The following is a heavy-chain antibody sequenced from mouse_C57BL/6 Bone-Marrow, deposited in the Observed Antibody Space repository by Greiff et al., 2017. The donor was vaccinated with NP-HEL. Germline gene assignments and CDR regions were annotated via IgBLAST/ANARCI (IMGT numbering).Heavy chain of an antibody. CDR3: TTVWNGSSLDY. Sequence: EVQLQQSGAELVRPGASVKLSCTASGFNIKDDYMHWVKQRPEQGLEWIGWIDPENGDTEYASKFQGKATITADTSSNTAYLQLSSLTSEDTDVYYCTTVWNGSSLDYWGQGTTLTVSS. V-gene: IGHV14-4*01. D-gene: IGHD1-1*01. CDR1: GFNIKDDY. CDR2: IDPENGDT. J-gene: IGHJ2*01.